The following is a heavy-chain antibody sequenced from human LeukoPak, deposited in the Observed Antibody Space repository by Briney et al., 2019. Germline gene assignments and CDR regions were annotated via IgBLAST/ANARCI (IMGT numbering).Heavy chain of an antibody. D-gene: IGHD5-12*01. Sequence: GASVQVSCKASGGTFSSYAISWVRQAPGQGLEWMGRIIPILGIANYAQKFQGRVTITADKSTSTAYMELSSLRSEDTAVYYCARGLVAAYYFDYWGQGTLVTVSS. CDR1: GGTFSSYA. V-gene: IGHV1-69*04. CDR3: ARGLVAAYYFDY. J-gene: IGHJ4*02. CDR2: IIPILGIA.